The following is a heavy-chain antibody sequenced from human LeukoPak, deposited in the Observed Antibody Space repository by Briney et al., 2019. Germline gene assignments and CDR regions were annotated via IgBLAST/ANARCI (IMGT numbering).Heavy chain of an antibody. CDR2: IIPIFGTA. CDR1: GGTFSSYA. V-gene: IGHV1-69*05. CDR3: ASPDPYYYDSSGCYARPFDY. J-gene: IGHJ4*02. D-gene: IGHD3-22*01. Sequence: ASVKVSCKASGGTFSSYAISWVRQAPGQGLEWMGGIIPIFGTANYAQKFQGRVTITTDESTSTAYMELSSLRSEDTAVYYCASPDPYYYDSSGCYARPFDYWGQGTLVTVS.